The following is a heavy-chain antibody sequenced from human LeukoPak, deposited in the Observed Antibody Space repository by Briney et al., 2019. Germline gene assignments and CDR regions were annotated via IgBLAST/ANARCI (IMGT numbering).Heavy chain of an antibody. J-gene: IGHJ4*02. CDR2: INPNSGGT. Sequence: ASVKVSCKASGYTFTSYDTNWVRQATGQGLEWMGRINPNSGGTNYAQKFQGRVTMTRDTSISTAYMELSRLRSDDTAVYYCARDSYYYDSSGYYDFDYWGQGTLVTVSS. D-gene: IGHD3-22*01. V-gene: IGHV1-2*06. CDR1: GYTFTSYD. CDR3: ARDSYYYDSSGYYDFDY.